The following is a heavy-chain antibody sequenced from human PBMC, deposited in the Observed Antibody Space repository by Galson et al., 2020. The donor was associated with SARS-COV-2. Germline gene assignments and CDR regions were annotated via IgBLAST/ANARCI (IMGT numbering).Heavy chain of an antibody. Sequence: GESLKISCAASGFTFKNYGIHWVRQAPGKGLECVAVISYDCNHKFYGDYVKGRFTITRDNYKNTLYLQMNSLRAEDTAVYYCAKGIGVVAMPADLDYWGQGTLVTVSS. J-gene: IGHJ4*02. CDR2: ISYDCNHK. CDR1: GFTFKNYG. V-gene: IGHV3-30*18. D-gene: IGHD2-21*01. CDR3: AKGIGVVAMPADLDY.